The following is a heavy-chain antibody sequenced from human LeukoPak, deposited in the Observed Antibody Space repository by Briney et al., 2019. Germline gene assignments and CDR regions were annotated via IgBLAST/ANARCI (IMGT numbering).Heavy chain of an antibody. D-gene: IGHD3-3*01. CDR2: ISSSGSTI. V-gene: IGHV3-11*01. J-gene: IGHJ6*02. CDR3: ARDKAGRITIFGVVIRPYYYYGMDV. Sequence: PGGSLRLSCAASGFTFSDYYMSWIRQAPGKGLEWVSYISSSGSTIYYADSVKGRFTISRDNAKNSLYLQMNSLRAEDTAVYYCARDKAGRITIFGVVIRPYYYYGMDVWVQGTTVTVSS. CDR1: GFTFSDYY.